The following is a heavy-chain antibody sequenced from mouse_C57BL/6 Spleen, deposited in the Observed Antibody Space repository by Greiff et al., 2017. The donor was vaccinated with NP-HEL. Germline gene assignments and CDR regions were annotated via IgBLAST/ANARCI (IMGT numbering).Heavy chain of an antibody. J-gene: IGHJ2*01. CDR2: INPNYGTT. D-gene: IGHD1-1*01. CDR3: ARKNYGSSEYYFDY. V-gene: IGHV1-39*01. CDR1: GYSFTDYN. Sequence: EVQLQQSGPELVKPGASVKISCKASGYSFTDYNMNWVKQSNGKSLEWIGVINPNYGTTSYNQKFKGKATLTVDQSSSTAYMQLNSLTSEDAAVYYCARKNYGSSEYYFDYWGQGTTLTVSS.